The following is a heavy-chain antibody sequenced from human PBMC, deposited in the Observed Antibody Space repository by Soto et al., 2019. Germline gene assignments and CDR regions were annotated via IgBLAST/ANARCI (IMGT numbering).Heavy chain of an antibody. CDR3: AKGAARYFDY. J-gene: IGHJ4*02. V-gene: IGHV3-23*01. Sequence: PGGSLRLSCVASGFSFGTYAMTWVRQVPGKGLEWVSTISGGIGSTFYADSVKGRFTISRDISKKMLFLHMNGLRGEDTGTYYSAKGAARYFDYWGRGTLVTVSS. CDR2: ISGGIGST. D-gene: IGHD1-26*01. CDR1: GFSFGTYA.